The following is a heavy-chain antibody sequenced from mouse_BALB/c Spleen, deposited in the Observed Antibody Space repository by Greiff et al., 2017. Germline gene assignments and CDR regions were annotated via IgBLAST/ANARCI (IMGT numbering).Heavy chain of an antibody. V-gene: IGHV14-3*02. Sequence: EVKLQESGAELVKPGASVKLSCTASGFNIKDTYMHWVKQRPEQGLEWIGRIDPANGNTKYDPKFQGKATITADTSSNTAYLQLSSLTSEDTAVYYCARDRSAWFAYWGQGTLVTVSA. J-gene: IGHJ3*01. CDR1: GFNIKDTY. CDR3: ARDRSAWFAY. CDR2: IDPANGNT. D-gene: IGHD2-14*01.